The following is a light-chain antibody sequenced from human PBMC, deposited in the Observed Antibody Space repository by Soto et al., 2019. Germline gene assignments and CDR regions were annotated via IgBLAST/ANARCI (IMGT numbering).Light chain of an antibody. J-gene: IGLJ2*01. Sequence: QSVLTQPPSVSGAPGQRVTISCTGSSSNIGAGYDVHWYQQLPGTAPKLLIYGNSNRPSGVPDRFSGSKSGTSASLAITGLQAEDEAYYYCWSYAGNTIFVFGGGTKLTVL. CDR3: WSYAGNTIFV. CDR2: GNS. CDR1: SSNIGAGYD. V-gene: IGLV1-40*01.